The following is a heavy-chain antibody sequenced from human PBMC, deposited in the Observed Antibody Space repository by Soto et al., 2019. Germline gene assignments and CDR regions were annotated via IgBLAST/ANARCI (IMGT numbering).Heavy chain of an antibody. CDR3: AKEDTSRMYSLDY. CDR1: GFTFSGYG. J-gene: IGHJ4*02. V-gene: IGHV3-30*18. Sequence: QVQLVESGGGVVQPARSLRLSCEASGFTFSGYGMHCVRQAPGKGLEWVAVISYYGTNEYYEDSVEGRFTISRDNSKNILYLQMNSLRIEDTAVYFCAKEDTSRMYSLDYWGQGSHVTVSS. CDR2: ISYYGTNE. D-gene: IGHD2-2*01.